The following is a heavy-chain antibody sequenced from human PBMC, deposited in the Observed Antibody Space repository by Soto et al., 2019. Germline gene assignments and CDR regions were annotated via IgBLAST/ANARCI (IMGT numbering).Heavy chain of an antibody. CDR2: IFHDGTA. V-gene: IGHV4-4*02. D-gene: IGHD3-10*01. CDR3: ARLVYDTRLNYMYFDF. CDR1: GVSISSGNW. J-gene: IGHJ4*02. Sequence: SETLSLTCAVSGVSISSGNWWTWVRQSPQRGLEYIGEIFHDGTANYYPSFERRVAISVDTSKNQFSLKLTSVTAADTAIYFWARLVYDTRLNYMYFDFWGQGTLVTVSS.